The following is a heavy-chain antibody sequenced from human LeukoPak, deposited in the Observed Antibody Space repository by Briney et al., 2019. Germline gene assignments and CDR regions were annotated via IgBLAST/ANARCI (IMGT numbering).Heavy chain of an antibody. V-gene: IGHV4-34*01. CDR1: GGSFSGYY. D-gene: IGHD3-22*01. J-gene: IGHJ4*02. CDR2: IKHSGST. Sequence: SETLSLTCDVYGGSFSGYYWSWIRQPPGKGLEWIGEIKHSGSTNNNPSLTSRVTISVDTSKNQFSLKLSSVTAAGTAVYYCAGYYYYDSSGYCLDYWGQGTLVTVSS. CDR3: AGYYYYDSSGYCLDY.